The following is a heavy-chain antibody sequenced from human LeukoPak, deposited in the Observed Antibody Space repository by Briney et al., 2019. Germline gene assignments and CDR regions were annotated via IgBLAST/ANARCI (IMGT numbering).Heavy chain of an antibody. CDR2: INHSGST. J-gene: IGHJ6*03. CDR1: GGSFSGYS. Sequence: SETLSLTCAVYGGSFSGYSWTWIRQPPGKGLEWIGEINHSGSTNYNPSLKSRVTISLDTSKNQFSLKLSSVTAADTAMYYCARQKGLAVAGHYYFYYYMDVWGKGTTVTVSS. CDR3: ARQKGLAVAGHYYFYYYMDV. D-gene: IGHD6-19*01. V-gene: IGHV4-34*01.